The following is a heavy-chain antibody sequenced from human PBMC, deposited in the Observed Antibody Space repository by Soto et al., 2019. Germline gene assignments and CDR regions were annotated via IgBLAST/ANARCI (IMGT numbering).Heavy chain of an antibody. CDR3: AKDTIFGFSGAGYGMDV. Sequence: PGGSLRLSCAASGFTFDDYAMHWVRQAPGKGLEWVSGISWNSGSIGYADSVKGRFTISRDNAKNSLYLQMNSLRAEDTALYYCAKDTIFGFSGAGYGMDVWGQGTTVTVSS. D-gene: IGHD3-3*01. J-gene: IGHJ6*02. V-gene: IGHV3-9*01. CDR2: ISWNSGSI. CDR1: GFTFDDYA.